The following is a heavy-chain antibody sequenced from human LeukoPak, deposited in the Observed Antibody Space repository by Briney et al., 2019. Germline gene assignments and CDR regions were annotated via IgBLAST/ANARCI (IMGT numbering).Heavy chain of an antibody. V-gene: IGHV4-30-2*01. J-gene: IGHJ5*02. CDR2: IYHSGST. CDR1: GGSISSGGYY. CDR3: AREPRQIAAAKINWFDP. Sequence: SETLSLTCTVSGGSISSGGYYWSWIRQPPGKGLEWIGYIYHSGSTYYNPSLKSRVTISVDRSKNQFSLKLSSVTAADTAVYYCAREPRQIAAAKINWFDPWGQGTLVTVSS. D-gene: IGHD6-13*01.